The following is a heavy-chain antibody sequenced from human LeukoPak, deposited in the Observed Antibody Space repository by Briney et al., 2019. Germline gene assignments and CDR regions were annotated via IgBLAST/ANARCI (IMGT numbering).Heavy chain of an antibody. D-gene: IGHD3-3*01. CDR2: ISAYNGNT. V-gene: IGHV1-18*01. Sequence: ASVKVSCKASGYTFTSYGISWVRQAPGQGLEWMGWISAYNGNTNYAQKLQGRATMTTDTSTSTAYMELSSLTSDDTPVYYCARQGRNYDFWSGYPDTNWFDPWGQGTLVTVSS. CDR3: ARQGRNYDFWSGYPDTNWFDP. CDR1: GYTFTSYG. J-gene: IGHJ5*02.